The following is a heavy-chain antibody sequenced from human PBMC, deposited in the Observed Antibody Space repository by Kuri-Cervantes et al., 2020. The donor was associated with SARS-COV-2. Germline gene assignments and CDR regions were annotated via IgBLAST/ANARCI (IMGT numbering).Heavy chain of an antibody. CDR1: GFTFSSYA. J-gene: IGHJ6*02. CDR3: ARDINLGEGSYAYYYYGMDV. Sequence: GESLKISCAASGFTFSSYAMSWVRQAPGKGLEWVSAISGSGGSTYYADSVKGRFTISRDNSKNSLYLQMNSLRAEDTAVYYCARDINLGEGSYAYYYYGMDVWGQGTTVTVSS. D-gene: IGHD1-26*01. CDR2: ISGSGGST. V-gene: IGHV3-23*01.